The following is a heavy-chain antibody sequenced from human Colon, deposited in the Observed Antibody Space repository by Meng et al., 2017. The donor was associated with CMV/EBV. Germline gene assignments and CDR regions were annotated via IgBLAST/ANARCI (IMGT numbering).Heavy chain of an antibody. CDR3: VRSSGWSLFDY. D-gene: IGHD6-19*01. CDR2: IRSDGSAT. CDR1: GYTFSDYY. Sequence: QAQLWQPGSGVKEPRPPVKVSCKPSGYTFSDYYVHWVRQGPGQELMWRGWIRSDGSATNYAQKFLGRVTMTREASVSTAYMELSGLTSDDTAVYFCVRSSGWSLFDYWGPGALVTVSS. V-gene: IGHV1-2*02. J-gene: IGHJ4*02.